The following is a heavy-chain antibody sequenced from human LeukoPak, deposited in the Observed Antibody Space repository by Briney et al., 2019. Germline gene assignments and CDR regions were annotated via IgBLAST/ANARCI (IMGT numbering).Heavy chain of an antibody. V-gene: IGHV3-30*18. Sequence: EGSLRLSCAASGFTFSSYGMHWVRQAPGKGLEWVAVISYDGSNKYYADSVKGRFTISRDNSKNTLYLQMNSLRAEDTAVYYCAKGLPIVSRSWYPFDPWGQGTLVTVSS. CDR3: AKGLPIVSRSWYPFDP. J-gene: IGHJ5*02. CDR2: ISYDGSNK. CDR1: GFTFSSYG. D-gene: IGHD6-13*01.